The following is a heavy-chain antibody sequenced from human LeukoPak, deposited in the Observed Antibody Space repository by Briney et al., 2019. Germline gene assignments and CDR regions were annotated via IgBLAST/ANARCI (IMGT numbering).Heavy chain of an antibody. CDR3: AMHKGVFRYFDYLLTPFDI. J-gene: IGHJ3*02. CDR2: ISSSSSTI. D-gene: IGHD3-9*01. V-gene: IGHV3-48*01. CDR1: GFTFSSYE. Sequence: PGGSLRLSCAASGFTFSSYEMNWVRQAPGKGLEWVSYISSSSSTIYYADSVEGRFTISRDNAKNSLYLQMNSLRAEDTAVYYCAMHKGVFRYFDYLLTPFDIWGQGTMVTVSS.